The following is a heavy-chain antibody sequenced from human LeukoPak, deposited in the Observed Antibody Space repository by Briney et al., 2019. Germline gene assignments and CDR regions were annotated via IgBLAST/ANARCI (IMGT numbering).Heavy chain of an antibody. D-gene: IGHD5-12*01. Sequence: ASVKVSCKASGYTFTSYGISWVRQAPGQGLEWMGWISAYNGNTNNAQKRQGRVTMTTDTSTSTAYMGLRSLRSDDTAVYYCARGRDSGYDLGLYYWGQGTLVTVSS. CDR1: GYTFTSYG. J-gene: IGHJ4*02. V-gene: IGHV1-18*01. CDR3: ARGRDSGYDLGLYY. CDR2: ISAYNGNT.